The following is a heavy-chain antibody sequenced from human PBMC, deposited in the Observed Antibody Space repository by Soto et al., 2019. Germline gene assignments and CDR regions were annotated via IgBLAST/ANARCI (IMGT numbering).Heavy chain of an antibody. D-gene: IGHD2-2*01. CDR2: ISAYNGNT. Sequence: ASVKVSCKASGYTFTSYGISWVRQAPGQGLEWMGWISAYNGNTNYAQKLQGRVTMTTDTSTSTAYMELRSLRSDDTAVYYCARVGASVRYCSSTSCYGNWFDPWGQGTLVTVSS. V-gene: IGHV1-18*01. J-gene: IGHJ5*02. CDR3: ARVGASVRYCSSTSCYGNWFDP. CDR1: GYTFTSYG.